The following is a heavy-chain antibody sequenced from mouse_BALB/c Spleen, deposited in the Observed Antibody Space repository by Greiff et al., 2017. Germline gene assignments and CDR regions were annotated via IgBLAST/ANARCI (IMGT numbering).Heavy chain of an antibody. CDR3: ARRDYDYAMDY. Sequence: QVQLQQSGAELVKPGASVKLSCKASGYTFTSYWMHWVKQRPGQGLEWIGEINPSNGRTNYNEKFKSKATLTVDKSSSTAYMQLSSLTSEDSAVYYCARRDYDYAMDYWGQGTSVTVSS. D-gene: IGHD2-4*01. V-gene: IGHV1S81*02. CDR2: INPSNGRT. CDR1: GYTFTSYW. J-gene: IGHJ4*01.